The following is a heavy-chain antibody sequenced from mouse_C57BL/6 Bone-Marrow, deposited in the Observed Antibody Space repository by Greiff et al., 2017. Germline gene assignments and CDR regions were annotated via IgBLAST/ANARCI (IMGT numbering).Heavy chain of an antibody. V-gene: IGHV1-47*01. CDR1: GYTFTTYP. Sequence: LQESGAELVKPGASVKMSCKASGYTFTTYPIEWMKQNHGKSLEWIGNFHPYNDDTKYNEKFKGKATLTVEKSSSTVYLELSRLTSDDSAVYYCARGYYYGSSRYFDVWGTGTTVTVSS. J-gene: IGHJ1*03. CDR3: ARGYYYGSSRYFDV. D-gene: IGHD1-1*01. CDR2: FHPYNDDT.